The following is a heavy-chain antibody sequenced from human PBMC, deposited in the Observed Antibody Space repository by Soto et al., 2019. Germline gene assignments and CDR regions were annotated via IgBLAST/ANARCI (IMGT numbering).Heavy chain of an antibody. Sequence: EVQLLESGGDLKQPGGSLRLSCVASGLTFGSRAMTWVRQAPGEGLQWVSTITDTGGDAKYADSVRGRFVISRDNSKNTLYLQMTSLTAEDSAMYYCARGSTDSYPGSRIFDFWGRGTLVTVSS. CDR1: GLTFGSRA. CDR2: ITDTGGDA. CDR3: ARGSTDSYPGSRIFDF. D-gene: IGHD3-10*01. V-gene: IGHV3-23*01. J-gene: IGHJ4*02.